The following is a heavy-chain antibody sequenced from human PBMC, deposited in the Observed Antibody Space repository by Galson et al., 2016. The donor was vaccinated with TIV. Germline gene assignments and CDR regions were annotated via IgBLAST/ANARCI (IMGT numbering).Heavy chain of an antibody. J-gene: IGHJ4*02. Sequence: SLRLSCAASGFTFNSHGMHWVRQAPGKGLEWMAVISYDGSSKYYADSVRGRFTISRDSSKNTLYLQMNSLRVEDTAVYYCAKGSPGVVAAGHFDDWGQGTLVTVSA. D-gene: IGHD6-13*01. CDR3: AKGSPGVVAAGHFDD. CDR2: ISYDGSSK. V-gene: IGHV3-30*18. CDR1: GFTFNSHG.